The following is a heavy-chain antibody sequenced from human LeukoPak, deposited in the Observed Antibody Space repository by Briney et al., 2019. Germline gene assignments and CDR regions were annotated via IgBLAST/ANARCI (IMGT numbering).Heavy chain of an antibody. CDR2: IKQGGSQK. CDR3: ARDTTAPLTTSLGYFTY. J-gene: IGHJ4*02. CDR1: GFTFSSYW. D-gene: IGHD4-17*01. Sequence: PGGSLRLSCAASGFTFSSYWMSWVRQAPGKGLEWVANIKQGGSQKYYVDSVKGRFTISRDNAKNSLDLQMNSLRGEDTAVYYCARDTTAPLTTSLGYFTYWGQGTLVTVSS. V-gene: IGHV3-7*01.